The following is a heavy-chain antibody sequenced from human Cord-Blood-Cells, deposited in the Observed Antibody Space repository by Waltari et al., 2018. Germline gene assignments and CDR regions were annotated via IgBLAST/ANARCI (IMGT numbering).Heavy chain of an antibody. V-gene: IGHV4-34*01. CDR1: GGSFSGYY. J-gene: IGHJ6*02. CDR3: AREDYYYGMDV. Sequence: QVQLQQWGAGLLKPSETLSLTCAVYGGSFSGYYWSWIRQPPGKGLTWIWEINHSGSPNYNPSLKSRVTISVDTSKNQFSLKLSSVTAADTAVYYCAREDYYYGMDVWGQGTTVTVSS. CDR2: INHSGSP.